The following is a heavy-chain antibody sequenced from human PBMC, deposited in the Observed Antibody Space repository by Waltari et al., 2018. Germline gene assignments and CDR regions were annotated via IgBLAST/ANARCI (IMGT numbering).Heavy chain of an antibody. CDR3: AGDRAIGLFFDY. Sequence: QVQLQESGQGLVKPSGTLSLTSAVSGDSISGQYWCSWVRQSPEKGLGWIGQVHHSCKTHYNPSLQSRVTISVDKPKNQFSLNLNSVTAADTAVYYCAGDRAIGLFFDYWGRGTLVTVSS. CDR2: VHHSCKT. D-gene: IGHD2-2*01. CDR1: GDSISGQYW. J-gene: IGHJ4*02. V-gene: IGHV4-4*02.